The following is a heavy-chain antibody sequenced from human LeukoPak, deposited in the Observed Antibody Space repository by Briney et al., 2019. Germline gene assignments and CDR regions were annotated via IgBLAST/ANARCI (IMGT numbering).Heavy chain of an antibody. V-gene: IGHV4-38-2*01. Sequence: SETLSLTCAVSGYSISSGYYWGWIRQPPGKGLEWIGSIYHSGSTYYNPSLKSRVTISVDTSKNQFSLRLSSVTAADTAVYYCARGGYYGDPPLDYWGQGALVTVSS. J-gene: IGHJ4*02. CDR1: GYSISSGYY. CDR2: IYHSGST. D-gene: IGHD4-17*01. CDR3: ARGGYYGDPPLDY.